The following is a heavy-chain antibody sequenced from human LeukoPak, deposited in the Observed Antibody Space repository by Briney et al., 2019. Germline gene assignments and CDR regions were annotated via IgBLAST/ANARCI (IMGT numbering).Heavy chain of an antibody. CDR2: IYYSGST. Sequence: KPSGTLSLTCTVSGASVSSGGYYWSWLRQPPGKGLEWIGYIYYSGSTNYNPSLKSRVTISVDTSKNQFSLKVSSVTAADTAVYYCARRGGSGRSFDYWGQGTLVTVSS. CDR1: GASVSSGGYY. CDR3: ARRGGSGRSFDY. D-gene: IGHD3-10*01. V-gene: IGHV4-61*08. J-gene: IGHJ4*02.